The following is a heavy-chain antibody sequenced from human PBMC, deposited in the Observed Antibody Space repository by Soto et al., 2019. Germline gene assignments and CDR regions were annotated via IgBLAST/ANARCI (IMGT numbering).Heavy chain of an antibody. CDR2: IHSGGSRI. V-gene: IGHV3-48*03. J-gene: IGHJ6*02. D-gene: IGHD4-17*01. CDR1: GFTSSTYH. CDR3: ARDGSTVTTNYHYAMDV. Sequence: GGSLRPSSAASGFTSSTYHMNWVRQAPGKGLEWVSYIHSGGSRICYADSVKGRFTISRDNAKNSLYLQMNSLRAEDTAVYYCARDGSTVTTNYHYAMDVWGQGTTVTVSS.